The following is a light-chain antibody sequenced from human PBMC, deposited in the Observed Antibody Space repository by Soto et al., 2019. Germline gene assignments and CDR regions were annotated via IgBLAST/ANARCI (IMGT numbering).Light chain of an antibody. CDR2: DAS. CDR3: QQYGSLSWT. V-gene: IGKV3-11*01. Sequence: SVLTQYPATHSLSPGGRASLSCRASQSVSSYLAWYQQKPGQAPRLLIYDASNRATGIPARFSGSGSGTDFTLTISSLEPEDFAVYHCQQYGSLSWTFGQGTKVDIK. J-gene: IGKJ1*01. CDR1: QSVSSY.